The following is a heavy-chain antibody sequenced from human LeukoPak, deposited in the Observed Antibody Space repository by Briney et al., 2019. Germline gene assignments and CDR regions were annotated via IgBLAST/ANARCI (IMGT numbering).Heavy chain of an antibody. CDR2: ITGSGGST. J-gene: IGHJ6*02. CDR3: AREDNWNYASYGKDV. V-gene: IGHV3-23*01. CDR1: GFTFSSYA. D-gene: IGHD1-20*01. Sequence: PGGSLRLSCAASGFTFSSYAMSWVRQAPGKGLEWVSTITGSGGSTYYADSVQGRFTISRDNSKNALYLQMNSLRAEDTAVYYCAREDNWNYASYGKDVWGQGTTVTVSS.